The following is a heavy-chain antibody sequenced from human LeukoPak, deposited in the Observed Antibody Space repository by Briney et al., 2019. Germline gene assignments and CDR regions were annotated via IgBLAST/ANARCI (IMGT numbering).Heavy chain of an antibody. D-gene: IGHD6-19*01. J-gene: IGHJ4*02. Sequence: GGSLRLSCAASGFTFSSYAMHWVRQAPGKGLEYVSAISSNGGSTYYANSVKGRFTISRDNSKNTLYPQMGSLRAEDMAVYYCARVKSEYSSGWYFDYWGQGTLVTVSS. CDR1: GFTFSSYA. CDR2: ISSNGGST. CDR3: ARVKSEYSSGWYFDY. V-gene: IGHV3-64*01.